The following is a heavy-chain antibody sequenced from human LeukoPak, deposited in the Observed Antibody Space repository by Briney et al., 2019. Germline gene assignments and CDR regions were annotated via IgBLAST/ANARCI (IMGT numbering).Heavy chain of an antibody. Sequence: PGRSLRLSCAASGFTFSSYGMHWVRQAPGKGPEWVAVIWYDGSNKYYADSVKGRFTISRDNSKNTLYLQMNSLRAEDTAVYYCARDPSSTYYYYYGMDVWGQGTTVTVSS. CDR2: IWYDGSNK. J-gene: IGHJ6*02. CDR1: GFTFSSYG. CDR3: ARDPSSTYYYYYGMDV. V-gene: IGHV3-33*01. D-gene: IGHD6-13*01.